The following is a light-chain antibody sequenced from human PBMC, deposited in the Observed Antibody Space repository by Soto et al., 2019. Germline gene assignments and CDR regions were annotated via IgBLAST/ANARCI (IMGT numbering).Light chain of an antibody. V-gene: IGLV2-18*02. Sequence: QSALTQPPSVSGSPGQSVTISCTGTSSDVGSYNRVAWYQQPPGTAPKLMIYEVTNRPSGVPDRFSGSKSGNTASLTISGLQAEDEADYYCNSCTSSNTYVFGTGTKVT. CDR2: EVT. CDR3: NSCTSSNTYV. J-gene: IGLJ1*01. CDR1: SSDVGSYNR.